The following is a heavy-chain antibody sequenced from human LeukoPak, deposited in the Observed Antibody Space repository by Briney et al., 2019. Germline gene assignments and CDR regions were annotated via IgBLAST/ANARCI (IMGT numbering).Heavy chain of an antibody. CDR1: GFTFSSYS. Sequence: GGSLRLSCAASGFTFSSYSMNWVRQAPGKGLEWVSYISSSSSTIYYADSVKGRFTISRDNAKNSLYLQMNSLRAEDTAVYYCARGGLDRSFDYWGQGTLVTVSS. CDR3: ARGGLDRSFDY. J-gene: IGHJ4*02. V-gene: IGHV3-48*01. D-gene: IGHD2-2*03. CDR2: ISSSSSTI.